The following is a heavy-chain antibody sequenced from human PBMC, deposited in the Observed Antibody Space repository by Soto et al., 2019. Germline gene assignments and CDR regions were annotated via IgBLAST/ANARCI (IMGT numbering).Heavy chain of an antibody. CDR2: IIPIFGTA. D-gene: IGHD3-10*01. CDR1: GGTFSSYA. V-gene: IGHV1-69*01. CDR3: ARGGITMVRGVIMDYYYGMDV. J-gene: IGHJ6*02. Sequence: QVQLVQSGAEVKKPGSSVKVSCKASGGTFSSYAISWVRQAPGQGLEWMGGIIPIFGTANYAQKFQGRVTITADESTSTAYMELSSLRSEDTAVYYCARGGITMVRGVIMDYYYGMDVWGQGTTVTVSS.